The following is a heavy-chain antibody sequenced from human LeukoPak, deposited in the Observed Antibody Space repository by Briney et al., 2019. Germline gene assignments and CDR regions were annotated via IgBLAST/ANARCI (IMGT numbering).Heavy chain of an antibody. CDR3: AKSGRGYSYGPQNY. CDR2: IKSKTDGGTT. J-gene: IGHJ4*02. V-gene: IGHV3-15*01. Sequence: GGSLRLSCAASGFTFSNAWMSWVRQAPGKGLEWVGRIKSKTDGGTTDYAAPVKGRFTISRDDSKNTLYLQMNSLKTEDTAVYYCAKSGRGYSYGPQNYWGQGTLVTVSS. D-gene: IGHD5-18*01. CDR1: GFTFSNAW.